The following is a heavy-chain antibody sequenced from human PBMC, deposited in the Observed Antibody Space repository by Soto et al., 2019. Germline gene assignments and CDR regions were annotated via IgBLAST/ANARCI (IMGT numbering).Heavy chain of an antibody. CDR2: IIPILGIA. V-gene: IGHV1-69*02. CDR1: GGTFSSYT. Sequence: QVQLVQSGAEVKKPGSSVKVSCKASGGTFSSYTISWVRQAPGQGLEWMGRIIPILGIANYAQKFQGRVTITADKSTSTAYMELSSLRSEDTAVYYCASTPRIVVVVAATPDYYYMDVWGKGTTVTVSS. J-gene: IGHJ6*03. D-gene: IGHD2-15*01. CDR3: ASTPRIVVVVAATPDYYYMDV.